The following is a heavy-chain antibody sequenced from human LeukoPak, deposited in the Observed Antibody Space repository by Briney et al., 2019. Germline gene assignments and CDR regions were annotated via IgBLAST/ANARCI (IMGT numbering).Heavy chain of an antibody. J-gene: IGHJ4*02. Sequence: PGGSLRLSCAASGFTVSSNYMNWVRQAPGRGVEWVSVIYSGGTTYYADSVKGRFTISRDNSKNTLYLQMNNLRAEDTAVYYCASIFYWGQGTLVTVSS. CDR3: ASIFY. V-gene: IGHV3-66*01. CDR2: IYSGGTT. CDR1: GFTVSSNY.